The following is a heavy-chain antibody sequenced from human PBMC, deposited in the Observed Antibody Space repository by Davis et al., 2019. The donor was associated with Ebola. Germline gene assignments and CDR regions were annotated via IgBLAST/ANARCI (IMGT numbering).Heavy chain of an antibody. Sequence: GGSLRLSCAASGFTFSDYYMDWVRQAPGKGLEWVSYISSSSSYTNYADSVKGRFTISRDNAKNSLYLQMNSLRAEDTAVYYCARDNFNVVGFDYWGQGTLVSVSS. V-gene: IGHV3-11*05. D-gene: IGHD1-1*01. CDR1: GFTFSDYY. CDR3: ARDNFNVVGFDY. J-gene: IGHJ4*02. CDR2: ISSSSSYT.